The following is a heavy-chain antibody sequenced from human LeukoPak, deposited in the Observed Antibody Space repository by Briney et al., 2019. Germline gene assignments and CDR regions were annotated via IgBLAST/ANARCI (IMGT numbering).Heavy chain of an antibody. V-gene: IGHV3-23*01. D-gene: IGHD1-26*01. Sequence: GGSLRLSCAASGFTFSSYAMSWVRQAPGKGLEWVSAISGSGGSTYYADSVKGRFTISRDNSKNTLYLQMNSLRAEDTALYHCARAHGASGSYYDYWGQGTLVTVSS. CDR1: GFTFSSYA. CDR3: ARAHGASGSYYDY. J-gene: IGHJ4*02. CDR2: ISGSGGST.